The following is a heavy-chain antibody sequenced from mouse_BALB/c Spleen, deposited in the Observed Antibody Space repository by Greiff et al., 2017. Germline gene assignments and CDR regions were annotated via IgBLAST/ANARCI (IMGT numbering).Heavy chain of an antibody. D-gene: IGHD1-1*01. CDR2: ILPGSGST. V-gene: IGHV1-9*01. J-gene: IGHJ4*01. Sequence: VQLQQSGAELMKPGASVKISCKATGYTFSSYWIEWVKQRPGHGLEWIGEILPGSGSTNYNEKFKGKATFTADTSSNTAYMQLSSLTSEDSAVYYWARDGYGSSYDAMDYWGQGTSVTVSS. CDR3: ARDGYGSSYDAMDY. CDR1: GYTFSSYW.